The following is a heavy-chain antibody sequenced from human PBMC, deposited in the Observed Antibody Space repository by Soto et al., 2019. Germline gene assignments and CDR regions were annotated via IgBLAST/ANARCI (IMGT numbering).Heavy chain of an antibody. V-gene: IGHV5-10-1*01. Sequence: VEALKISCKGSGYSFTSYWISWVRQMPGKGLEWMGRIDPSDSYTNYSPSFQGHVTISADKSISTAYLQWSSLKASDTAMYYCASLLQDIVVVPAAISSADYGMDVWGQGTTVTVSS. D-gene: IGHD2-2*01. CDR3: ASLLQDIVVVPAAISSADYGMDV. CDR1: GYSFTSYW. CDR2: IDPSDSYT. J-gene: IGHJ6*02.